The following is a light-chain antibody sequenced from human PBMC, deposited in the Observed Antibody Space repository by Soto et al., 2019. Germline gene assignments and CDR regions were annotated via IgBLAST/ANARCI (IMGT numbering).Light chain of an antibody. V-gene: IGKV3-20*01. CDR2: GTF. CDR3: QQSGRSPYN. J-gene: IGKJ2*01. CDR1: QSVESHY. Sequence: EVVLTQSPGTLSLSPGERGTLSCRASQSVESHYLAWYQQKPGQSPRLLIYGTFSRAPGIPDRFSGSGSGTDFTLTISRLEPEDFAMYYCQQSGRSPYNFGQGTKLEIK.